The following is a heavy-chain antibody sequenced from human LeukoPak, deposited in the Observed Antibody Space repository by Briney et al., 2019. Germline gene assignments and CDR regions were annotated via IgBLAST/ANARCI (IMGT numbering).Heavy chain of an antibody. CDR1: GDSINTDTYY. V-gene: IGHV4-61*02. J-gene: IGHJ4*02. CDR2: IYSSGST. D-gene: IGHD3-22*01. Sequence: SETLSLTCTVSGDSINTDTYYWTWIRQPAGKGLEWIGRIYSSGSTNYNPSLKSRVTISLDTSRNQFFLGLSSVTATDTAVYYCAKSRQGPDSYFDYWGQGTLVTVSS. CDR3: AKSRQGPDSYFDY.